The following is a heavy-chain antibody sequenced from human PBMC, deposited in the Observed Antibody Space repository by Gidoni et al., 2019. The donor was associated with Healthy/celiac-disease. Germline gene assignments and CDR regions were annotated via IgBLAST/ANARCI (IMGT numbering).Heavy chain of an antibody. V-gene: IGHV3-30*18. J-gene: IGHJ4*02. Sequence: QVQLLESGGGVVQPGRSLRLSCAASGFTFSSYGMHWVRQAPGKGLEWVAVISEDGSNQYYADSVKGRFTISRDNSKNALYLQMNCLRAEDTAVYYCVKDPHGLYFDYLGQGTLVTVSS. CDR3: VKDPHGLYFDY. CDR2: ISEDGSNQ. CDR1: GFTFSSYG.